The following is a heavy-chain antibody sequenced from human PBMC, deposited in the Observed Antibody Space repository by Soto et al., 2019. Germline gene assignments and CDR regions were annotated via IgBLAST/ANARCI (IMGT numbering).Heavy chain of an antibody. Sequence: QVQLVQSGAEVKKPGSPVRVSCTASGDTFNFYTISWVRPVPGQGPEWMGRIIPMLGMSNYAQKFQGRVTIMADKSTSTVYMNLRGLTSEDTAVYYCATNYGSGSTHFDYWGQGTLVTVSS. CDR1: GDTFNFYT. D-gene: IGHD3-10*01. V-gene: IGHV1-69*02. J-gene: IGHJ4*02. CDR2: IIPMLGMS. CDR3: ATNYGSGSTHFDY.